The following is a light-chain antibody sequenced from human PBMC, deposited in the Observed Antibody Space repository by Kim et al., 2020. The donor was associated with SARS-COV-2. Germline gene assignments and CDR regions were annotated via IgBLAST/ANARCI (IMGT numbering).Light chain of an antibody. CDR3: AAWDDSLNVVL. CDR1: SPNIGANT. Sequence: GRRVNIPWYGSSPNIGANTANWYQQLPGTAPKLLIHGDNQRPSGVPDRFSGSKSGTAASLAIRGLQSEDEGDYYCAAWDDSLNVVLFGGGTQLTVL. V-gene: IGLV1-44*01. J-gene: IGLJ2*01. CDR2: GDN.